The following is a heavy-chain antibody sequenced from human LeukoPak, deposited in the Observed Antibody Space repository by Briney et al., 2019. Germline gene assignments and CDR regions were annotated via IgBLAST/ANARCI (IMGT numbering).Heavy chain of an antibody. Sequence: PSETLSLTCAVYGGSFCGYYWSWIRQPPGKGLEWIGEINHSGSTNYNPSLKSRVTISVDTSKNQFSLKLSSVTAADTAVYYCARGMAVAGTSGFDYWGQGTLVTVSS. CDR3: ARGMAVAGTSGFDY. D-gene: IGHD6-19*01. V-gene: IGHV4-34*01. CDR2: INHSGST. J-gene: IGHJ4*02. CDR1: GGSFCGYY.